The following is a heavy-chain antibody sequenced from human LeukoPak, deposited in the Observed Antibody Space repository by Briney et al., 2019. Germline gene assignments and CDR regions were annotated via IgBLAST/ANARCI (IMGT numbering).Heavy chain of an antibody. J-gene: IGHJ5*02. V-gene: IGHV3-30*03. Sequence: GRSLRLSCAASGFTFSSYGMHWVRQAPGKGLEWVAVISYDGSNKYYADSVKGRFTISRDNSKNTLYLQMNSLRAEDTAVYYCTRSDWFDPWGQGTLVTVSS. CDR2: ISYDGSNK. CDR1: GFTFSSYG. CDR3: TRSDWFDP.